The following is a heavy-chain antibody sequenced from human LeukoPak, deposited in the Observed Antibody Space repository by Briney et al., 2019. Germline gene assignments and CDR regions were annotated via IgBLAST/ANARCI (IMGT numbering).Heavy chain of an antibody. Sequence: GGSLRLSCAASGFTFSSYWMSWVRQAPGEGLEWVANIKQDGSEKYYVDSVKGRFTISRDNAKNSLYLQMNSLRAEDTAVYYCARDEQLDNYYYYYGMDVWGQGTTVTVSS. J-gene: IGHJ6*02. V-gene: IGHV3-7*03. CDR3: ARDEQLDNYYYYYGMDV. D-gene: IGHD6-13*01. CDR2: IKQDGSEK. CDR1: GFTFSSYW.